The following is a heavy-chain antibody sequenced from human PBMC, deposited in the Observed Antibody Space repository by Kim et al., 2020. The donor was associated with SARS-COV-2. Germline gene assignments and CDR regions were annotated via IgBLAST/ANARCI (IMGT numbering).Heavy chain of an antibody. Sequence: GGSLRLSCAASGFTFSSYAMSWVRQAPGKGLEWVSAISGSGGSTYYADSVKGRFTISRDNSKNTLYLQMNSLRAEDTAVYYCAKDRSYYDSSGYGVNAFDIWGQGTMVTVSS. V-gene: IGHV3-23*01. J-gene: IGHJ3*02. CDR1: GFTFSSYA. CDR2: ISGSGGST. D-gene: IGHD3-22*01. CDR3: AKDRSYYDSSGYGVNAFDI.